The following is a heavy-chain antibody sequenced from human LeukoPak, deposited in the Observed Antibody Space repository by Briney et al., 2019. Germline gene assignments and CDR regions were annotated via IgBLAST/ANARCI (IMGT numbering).Heavy chain of an antibody. CDR1: GFTFGYHA. D-gene: IGHD2-2*01. Sequence: RSLRLSCTASGFTFGYHAINWVRQAPGRGLEWVGFIRSQAYSGTTEYATSVKDRFTISRDDSKSIAYLQMNSLKTEDTAVYYCTRDIVSISQPYYFDYWGQGTMASVCS. V-gene: IGHV3-49*04. CDR2: IRSQAYSGTT. CDR3: TRDIVSISQPYYFDY. J-gene: IGHJ4*02.